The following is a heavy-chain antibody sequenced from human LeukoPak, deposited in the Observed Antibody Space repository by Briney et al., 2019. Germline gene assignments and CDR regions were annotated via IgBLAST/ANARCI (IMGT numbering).Heavy chain of an antibody. V-gene: IGHV4-4*02. J-gene: IGHJ4*02. CDR2: IYHSGST. Sequence: PSETLSLTSAVSGGSLSSSNWWSWVRQPPGKGLEWIGEIYHSGSTDYNPSLKSRVTISVDKSKNQFSLKLSSVTAADTAVYYCARGMYSGSYITTLGYWGQGTLVTVSS. CDR3: ARGMYSGSYITTLGY. CDR1: GGSLSSSNW. D-gene: IGHD1-26*01.